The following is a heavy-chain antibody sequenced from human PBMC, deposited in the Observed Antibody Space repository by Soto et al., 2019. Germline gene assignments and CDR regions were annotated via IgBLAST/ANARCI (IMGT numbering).Heavy chain of an antibody. CDR3: ARVKVFYYYYGMDV. Sequence: SETLSLTCAVYGGSFSGYYWSWIRQPPGKGLEWIGEINHSGSTNYNPSLKSRVTISVDTSKNQFSLKLSSVTAADTAVYYCARVKVFYYYYGMDVWGQGTTVTVSS. V-gene: IGHV4-34*01. J-gene: IGHJ6*02. CDR2: INHSGST. CDR1: GGSFSGYY.